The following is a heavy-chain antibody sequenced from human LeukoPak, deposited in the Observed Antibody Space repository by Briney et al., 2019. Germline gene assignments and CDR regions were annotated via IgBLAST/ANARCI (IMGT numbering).Heavy chain of an antibody. D-gene: IGHD5-18*01. CDR3: TRDRAVTHFDY. CDR1: GFTFSSYG. CDR2: IWLDGRNK. V-gene: IGHV3-33*01. Sequence: PGRSLRLSCAASGFTFSSYGMHWVRQAPGKGLEWVALIWLDGRNKYYADSVKGRFTISRDNSKNTLYLQMNSLRAEDTAVYYCTRDRAVTHFDYWGQGTLVTVSS. J-gene: IGHJ4*02.